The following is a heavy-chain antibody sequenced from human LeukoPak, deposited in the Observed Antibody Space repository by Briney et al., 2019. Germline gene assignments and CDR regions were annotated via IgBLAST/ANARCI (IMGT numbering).Heavy chain of an antibody. CDR3: ARDQGLGAFDI. J-gene: IGHJ3*02. Sequence: GGSLRLSCAASGFTFSSYSMNWVRQAPGKGVEWVSHIGRGIIYADSVKGRFTISRDNAKNSLYLQMNGLRAEDTAVYYCARDQGLGAFDIWGQGTMVTVSS. V-gene: IGHV3-48*04. CDR1: GFTFSSYS. D-gene: IGHD6-19*01. CDR2: IGRGII.